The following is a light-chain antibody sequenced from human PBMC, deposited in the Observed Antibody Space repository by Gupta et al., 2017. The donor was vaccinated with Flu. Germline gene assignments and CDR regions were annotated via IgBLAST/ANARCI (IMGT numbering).Light chain of an antibody. CDR1: QSVSSTY. Sequence: IVLTQSPGTLSLSPGERVTLSCRASQSVSSTYLAWYQQKRGQAPRLLIYGASNRATGIPNRFSGSGSGTDFTLTISRLEPEDFAVYYCQQYGSWWTFGQGTKVEIK. V-gene: IGKV3-20*01. CDR2: GAS. CDR3: QQYGSWWT. J-gene: IGKJ1*01.